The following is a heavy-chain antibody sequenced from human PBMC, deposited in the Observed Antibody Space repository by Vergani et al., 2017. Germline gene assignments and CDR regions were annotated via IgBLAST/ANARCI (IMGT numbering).Heavy chain of an antibody. CDR2: ISASGNA. Sequence: QVQLQASGPGRVKPSQTLSLTCTMSGGSISAGYYFWSWIRQPAGKGLEWLGHISASGNASHSPSLKTRVSMSVDTSKNQFSLTVTSVTAADTAIYFCARRSGGYYSGGKVHPLRTAFDVWGHGTVVTFSS. V-gene: IGHV4-61*02. D-gene: IGHD2-15*01. CDR3: ARRSGGYYSGGKVHPLRTAFDV. CDR1: GGSISAGYYF. J-gene: IGHJ3*01.